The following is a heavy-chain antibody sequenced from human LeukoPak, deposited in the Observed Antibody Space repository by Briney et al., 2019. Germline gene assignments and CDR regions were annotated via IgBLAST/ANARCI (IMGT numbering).Heavy chain of an antibody. D-gene: IGHD3-10*01. V-gene: IGHV1-2*02. CDR2: IHPNSGGT. CDR3: ARGGRRITMVRGVMGCDY. J-gene: IGHJ4*02. Sequence: ASVKVSCKASGYTFTGYYMHWVRQAPGQGLEWMGWIHPNSGGTNYAQKFQGRVTMTRDTSISTAYMELSRLRSDDTAVYYCARGGRRITMVRGVMGCDYWGQGTLVTVSS. CDR1: GYTFTGYY.